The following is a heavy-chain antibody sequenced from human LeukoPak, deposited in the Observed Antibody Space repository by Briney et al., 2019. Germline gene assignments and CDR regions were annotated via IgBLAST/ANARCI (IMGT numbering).Heavy chain of an antibody. V-gene: IGHV3-7*01. D-gene: IGHD6-19*01. CDR2: IKPDGSEK. CDR3: ARDASALY. CDR1: GLIFSKYW. J-gene: IGHJ4*02. Sequence: GGSLRLSCAASGLIFSKYWVTWVRQAPGKGLEWVPSIKPDGSEKYYLDSVKGRFTISRDNARDSLYLQMNSLRDDDTSVYFCARDASALYWGRGTLVTVSS.